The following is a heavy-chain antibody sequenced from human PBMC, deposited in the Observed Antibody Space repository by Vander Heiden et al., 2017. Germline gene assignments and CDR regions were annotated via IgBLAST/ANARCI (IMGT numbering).Heavy chain of an antibody. D-gene: IGHD3-10*02. J-gene: IGHJ4*02. V-gene: IGHV3-48*02. Sequence: EVLLVESGGGLVQPGGSLRRSSADSGFPFISYSMNWVRQAPGKGLGWVSYISSSSTVYYADSVKGRFTISRDNAKNLQYLRMNSLRDEDTAVEYCARAIGLLLSEFDYWGQGTLVTVSS. CDR2: ISSSSTV. CDR1: GFPFISYS. CDR3: ARAIGLLLSEFDY.